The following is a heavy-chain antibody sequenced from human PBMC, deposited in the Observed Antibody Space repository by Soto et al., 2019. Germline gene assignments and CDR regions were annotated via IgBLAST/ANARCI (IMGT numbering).Heavy chain of an antibody. CDR3: ARGGSAASGGFWSGYYPYYYYYGMDV. CDR2: ISAYNGNT. CDR1: GYTFTSYC. Sequence: ASVEVSCTASGYTFTSYCISWVLQAPGQGLEWMGWISAYNGNTNYAQKLQGRVTMTTDTSTSTAYMELRSLRSDDTAVYYCARGGSAASGGFWSGYYPYYYYYGMDVWGQGTTVTVSS. J-gene: IGHJ6*02. D-gene: IGHD3-3*01. V-gene: IGHV1-18*01.